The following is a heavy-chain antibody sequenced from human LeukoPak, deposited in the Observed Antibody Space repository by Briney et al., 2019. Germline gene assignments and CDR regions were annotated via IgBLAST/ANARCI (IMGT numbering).Heavy chain of an antibody. CDR1: GFTVSSNY. CDR2: FYSGDST. D-gene: IGHD3-10*01. CDR3: AGYYYGSGSYAEGYFDY. V-gene: IGHV3-53*01. J-gene: IGHJ4*02. Sequence: GGSLRLSCAASGFTVSSNYMSWVRQAPGKGLEWVSVFYSGDSTYYADSVKGRFTISRDNSKNTLYLQMNSLGAEDTAVYYCAGYYYGSGSYAEGYFDYWGQGTLVTVSS.